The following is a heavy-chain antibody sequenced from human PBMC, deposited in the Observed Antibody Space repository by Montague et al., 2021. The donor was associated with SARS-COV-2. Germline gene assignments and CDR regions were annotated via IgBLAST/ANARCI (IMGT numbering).Heavy chain of an antibody. CDR1: GFTFSFYA. Sequence: SLRLSCAASGFTFSFYALHLFRQAPGKGLEWVAVISYDGSNKYYADSVRGRFTISRDNSKTTLYLQMNSLRAEDTAVHYCAREGLTGNLAHFDYWGQGTLVTVSA. J-gene: IGHJ4*02. D-gene: IGHD1-14*01. CDR2: ISYDGSNK. CDR3: AREGLTGNLAHFDY. V-gene: IGHV3-30-3*01.